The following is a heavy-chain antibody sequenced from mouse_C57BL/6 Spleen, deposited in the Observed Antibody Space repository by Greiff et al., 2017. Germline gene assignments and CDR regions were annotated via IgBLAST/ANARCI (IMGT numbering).Heavy chain of an antibody. J-gene: IGHJ4*01. V-gene: IGHV5-9-1*02. Sequence: DVMLVESGVGLVKPGGSLKLSCAASGFSFSSYAMSCVRQTPEKRLEWVAYISSGGDYIYYADTVKGRFTITRDNARNTLYLQMSSLKSEDTAMDYYTRSGGYAMKNGGQGTSVTVTS. CDR2: ISSGGDYI. CDR3: TRSGGYAMKN. CDR1: GFSFSSYA.